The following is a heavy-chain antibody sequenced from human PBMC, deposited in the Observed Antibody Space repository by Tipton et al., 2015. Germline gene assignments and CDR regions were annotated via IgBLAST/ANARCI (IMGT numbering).Heavy chain of an antibody. D-gene: IGHD2-15*01. CDR1: AYSISSDYY. V-gene: IGHV4-38-2*01. CDR3: ADPLYCSGGGCYPSGY. J-gene: IGHJ4*02. CDR2: ISHSGNT. Sequence: PGLVKPSETLSLTCAVSAYSISSDYYWGWIRQPPGKGLEWIGSISHSGNTYYNPSLKSRVTMSRDTSKNQFSLKLTSVTAADTAVYYCADPLYCSGGGCYPSGYWGQGTLVTVSS.